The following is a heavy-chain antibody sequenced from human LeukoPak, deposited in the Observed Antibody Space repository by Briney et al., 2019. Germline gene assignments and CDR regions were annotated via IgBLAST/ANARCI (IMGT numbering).Heavy chain of an antibody. J-gene: IGHJ3*02. D-gene: IGHD2-15*01. CDR1: GYTLTELS. CDR2: FDPEDGET. CDR3: ATLYCSGGSCHGGNAFDI. V-gene: IGHV1-24*01. Sequence: ASVKVSCKVSGYTLTELSMHWVRQAPGKGLEWMGGFDPEDGETIYAQKFQGRVTMTEDTSTDTAYMELSSLRSEDTAVYYCATLYCSGGSCHGGNAFDIWGQGTMVTVSS.